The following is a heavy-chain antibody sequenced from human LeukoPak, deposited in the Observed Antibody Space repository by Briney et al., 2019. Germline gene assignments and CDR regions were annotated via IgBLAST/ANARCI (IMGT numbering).Heavy chain of an antibody. CDR3: ARGPHDSSGYYYHY. D-gene: IGHD3-22*01. Sequence: GGSLRLSCAASGFTFSSYSMNWVRQAPGKGLEWVSSISSSSSYIYYADSVKGRFTISRDNAKNSLYLQMNSLRAEDTAVYYCARGPHDSSGYYYHYWGQGTLVTVSS. V-gene: IGHV3-21*01. J-gene: IGHJ4*02. CDR2: ISSSSSYI. CDR1: GFTFSSYS.